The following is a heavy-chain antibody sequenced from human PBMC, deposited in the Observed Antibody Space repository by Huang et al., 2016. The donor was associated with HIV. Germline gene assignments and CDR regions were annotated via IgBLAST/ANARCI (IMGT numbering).Heavy chain of an antibody. CDR1: GFTGSSNY. CDR2: IYSEDRT. V-gene: IGHV3-53*01. J-gene: IGHJ4*02. CDR3: AAQWELRGGVDF. D-gene: IGHD1-26*01. Sequence: EVQLVESGGGLIQPGGSLRLSCAASGFTGSSNYMGWVRQGPGKGLEWVSVIYSEDRTYFADSVKGRFTISRDNSKNTLYLQMNSLRAEDTAVYYCAAQWELRGGVDFWGQGTLVTVSS.